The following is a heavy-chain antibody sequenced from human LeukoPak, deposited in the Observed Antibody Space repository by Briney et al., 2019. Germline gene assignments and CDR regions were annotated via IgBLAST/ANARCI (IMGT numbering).Heavy chain of an antibody. CDR1: GYTFTSYD. CDR3: LIRPERGYSGYDTPNWFDP. D-gene: IGHD5-12*01. CDR2: MNPNSGNT. J-gene: IGHJ5*02. V-gene: IGHV1-8*01. Sequence: ASVKVSCKASGYTFTSYDINWVRQATGQGLEWMGWMNPNSGNTGYAQKFQGRVTMTRNTSISTAYMELSSLRSEDTAVYYCLIRPERGYSGYDTPNWFDPWXXGTXXXVSX.